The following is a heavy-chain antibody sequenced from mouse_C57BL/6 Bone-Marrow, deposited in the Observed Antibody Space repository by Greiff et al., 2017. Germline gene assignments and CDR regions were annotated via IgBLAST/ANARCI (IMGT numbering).Heavy chain of an antibody. CDR3: AILGNSNYAMDY. D-gene: IGHD2-5*01. CDR2: IHPSDSDT. J-gene: IGHJ4*01. V-gene: IGHV1-74*01. CDR1: GYTFTSYW. Sequence: QVQLQQPGAELVKPGASVKVSCKASGYTFTSYWMHWVKQRPGQGLEWIGRIHPSDSDTNYNQKFKGKATLTVDKSSSTAYMQLSSLTSKDSAVYYCAILGNSNYAMDYWGQGTSVTVSS.